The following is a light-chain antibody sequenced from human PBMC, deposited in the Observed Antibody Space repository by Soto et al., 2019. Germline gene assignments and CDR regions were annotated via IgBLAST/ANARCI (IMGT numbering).Light chain of an antibody. J-gene: IGKJ4*01. CDR1: QSVSGY. CDR2: DAS. Sequence: EIVLTQSPATLSLSPGNRATLSCRASQSVSGYLAWYQQKPGQAPRLLIYDASNRATGIPARFSGSVSGTDFPLTITRLEPEDFAVYYCQQRSNWPSTFGGGTKVEI. CDR3: QQRSNWPST. V-gene: IGKV3-11*01.